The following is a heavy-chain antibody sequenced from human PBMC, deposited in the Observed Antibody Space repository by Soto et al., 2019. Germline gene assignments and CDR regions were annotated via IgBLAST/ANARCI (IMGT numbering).Heavy chain of an antibody. J-gene: IGHJ4*02. V-gene: IGHV1-58*01. CDR3: AADNDFWSGHYSFDY. Sequence: SVKVSCKASGFTFSSSAVQWVRQARGQRLEWIGWIVVGSGNTNYAQKIQERVTITRDMSTSTAYMELTSLRSEDTAVHYCAADNDFWSGHYSFDYWGQGALVTVS. CDR2: IVVGSGNT. CDR1: GFTFSSSA. D-gene: IGHD3-3*01.